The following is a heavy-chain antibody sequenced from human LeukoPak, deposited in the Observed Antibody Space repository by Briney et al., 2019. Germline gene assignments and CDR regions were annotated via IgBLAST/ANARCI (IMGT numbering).Heavy chain of an antibody. CDR2: ISYSGST. V-gene: IGHV4-59*01. Sequence: SETLSLTCTVSGGSIGSYYWSWIRQPPGKGLEWIGYISYSGSTDYNPPLKSRVTISLDTSKNQFSLRLSSVTAADTAVYYCARETRLHSGSYSNDAFDIWGQGTMVTVSS. D-gene: IGHD1-26*01. CDR1: GGSIGSYY. CDR3: ARETRLHSGSYSNDAFDI. J-gene: IGHJ3*02.